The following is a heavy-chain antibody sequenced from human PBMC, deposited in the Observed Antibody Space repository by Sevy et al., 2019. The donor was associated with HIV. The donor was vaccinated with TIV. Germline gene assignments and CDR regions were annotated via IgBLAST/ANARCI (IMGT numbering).Heavy chain of an antibody. CDR3: ARDDTYSDPARYHYSYMDV. D-gene: IGHD1-26*01. V-gene: IGHV1-18*01. CDR2: ISPYNGYT. Sequence: PAGSVKVSCKASGYSFISYGINWVRQVPGQGLEWMGWISPYNGYTNSAQKFHDRVTLTTDTSTSTAYMELRSLRSDDTAVYYCARDDTYSDPARYHYSYMDVWGKGTTVTVSS. CDR1: GYSFISYG. J-gene: IGHJ6*03.